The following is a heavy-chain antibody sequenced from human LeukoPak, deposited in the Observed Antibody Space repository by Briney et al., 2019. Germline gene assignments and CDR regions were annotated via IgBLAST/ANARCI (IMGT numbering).Heavy chain of an antibody. CDR1: GYTFPSYG. Sequence: ASVKVSCKASGYTFPSYGVRWVRQAPGQGLEGMGWISAYNGNTNYAQKLQGRVTMTTDTSTSTAYMELRSLRSDDTAVYYCARSGGGSSSWYVDYWGQGTPVTVSS. V-gene: IGHV1-18*01. CDR2: ISAYNGNT. D-gene: IGHD6-13*01. CDR3: ARSGGGSSSWYVDY. J-gene: IGHJ4*02.